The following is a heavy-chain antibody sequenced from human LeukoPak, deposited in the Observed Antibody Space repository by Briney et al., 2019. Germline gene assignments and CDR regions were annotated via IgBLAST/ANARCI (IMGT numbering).Heavy chain of an antibody. CDR3: ARGGVVVQATNWFDP. J-gene: IGHJ5*02. CDR2: INHSGST. D-gene: IGHD2-2*01. CDR1: GGSFSGYY. Sequence: SETLSLTCAVYGGSFSGYYWSWIRQPPGNGLEWIGEINHSGSTNYNPSLKSRVTISVDTSKNQFSLKLSSVTAADTAVYYCARGGVVVQATNWFDPWGQGTLVTVSS. V-gene: IGHV4-34*01.